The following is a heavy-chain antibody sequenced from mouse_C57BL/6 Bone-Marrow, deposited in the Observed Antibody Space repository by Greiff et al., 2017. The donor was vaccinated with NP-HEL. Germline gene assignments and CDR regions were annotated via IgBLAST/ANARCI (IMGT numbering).Heavy chain of an antibody. CDR2: IDPETGGT. CDR1: GYTFTDYE. J-gene: IGHJ4*01. Sequence: QVQLQQSGAELVRPGASVTLSCTASGYTFTDYEMHWVKQTPVHGLEWIGAIDPETGGTAYTQKFKGKAILTADKSSSTAYMELRSLTSEDSAVYYCTRRRGDYYAMEDWGQGTSVTVAS. V-gene: IGHV1-15*01. CDR3: TRRRGDYYAMED.